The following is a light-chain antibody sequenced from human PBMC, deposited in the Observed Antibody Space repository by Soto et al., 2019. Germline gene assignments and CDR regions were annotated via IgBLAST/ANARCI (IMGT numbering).Light chain of an antibody. Sequence: QSVLTQPASVSGCPGQSITISRTGTSNDVGGYNYVSWYQHHPGKAPKLMIYDVSNRPSGVSNRFSGSKSGNTASLTISGLQPEDEADYYCCSYTTSNTRQIVFGTGTKVT. CDR1: SNDVGGYNY. V-gene: IGLV2-14*03. CDR3: CSYTTSNTRQIV. CDR2: DVS. J-gene: IGLJ1*01.